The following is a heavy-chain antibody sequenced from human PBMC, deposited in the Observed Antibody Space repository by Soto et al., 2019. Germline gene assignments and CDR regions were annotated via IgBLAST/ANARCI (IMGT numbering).Heavy chain of an antibody. J-gene: IGHJ5*02. CDR2: ISYDGSNK. V-gene: IGHV3-30-3*01. Sequence: QVQLVESGGGVVQPGRSLRLSCAASGFTISSYAMHWVRQAPGKGLEWVAVISYDGSNKYYADSVKGRFTISRDNSKNTLYLQMNSLRAEDTAVYYCARDSPGVVIKTDNWFDPWGQGTLVTVSS. CDR1: GFTISSYA. CDR3: ARDSPGVVIKTDNWFDP. D-gene: IGHD3-3*01.